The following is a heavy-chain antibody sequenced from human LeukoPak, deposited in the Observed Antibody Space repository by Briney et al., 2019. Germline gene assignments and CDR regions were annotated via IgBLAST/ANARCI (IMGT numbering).Heavy chain of an antibody. V-gene: IGHV3-21*04. D-gene: IGHD6-6*01. CDR2: ISSSSSYI. J-gene: IGHJ4*02. CDR3: ARRHVEYSSSSDPYYFDY. CDR1: GFTFSSYN. Sequence: PGGSLRLSCAASGFTFSSYNMNWVRQAPGKGLEWVSSISSSSSYIYYADSVKGRFTISRDNAKNSLYLQMNSLRAEDTAVYYCARRHVEYSSSSDPYYFDYWGQGTLVTVSS.